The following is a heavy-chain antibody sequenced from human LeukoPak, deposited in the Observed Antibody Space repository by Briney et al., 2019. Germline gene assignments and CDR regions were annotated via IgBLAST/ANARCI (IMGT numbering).Heavy chain of an antibody. Sequence: HWASVKVSCKASGYTFTSYYMHWVRQAPGQGLEWMGIINPSGGSTSYAQKFQGRVTITADKSTSTAYMELSSLRSEDTAVYYCARDRGSGWYGGLQEDYWGQGTLVTVSS. CDR1: GYTFTSYY. V-gene: IGHV1-46*01. CDR3: ARDRGSGWYGGLQEDY. D-gene: IGHD6-19*01. J-gene: IGHJ4*02. CDR2: INPSGGST.